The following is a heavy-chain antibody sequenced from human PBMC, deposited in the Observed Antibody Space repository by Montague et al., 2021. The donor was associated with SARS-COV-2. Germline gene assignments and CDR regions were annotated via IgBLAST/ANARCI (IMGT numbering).Heavy chain of an antibody. CDR2: IFFRGTT. D-gene: IGHD2-8*01. V-gene: IGHV4-39*07. CDR1: GGSISSTTNF. CDR3: ARDSRGGSLYPFFDS. J-gene: IGHJ4*02. Sequence: SETLSLTCAVSGGSISSTTNFWAWLRQPPGKEPEWIGSIFFRGTTYSNPSLKSRVTTSVDTSNNQFSLRLTSMTAADTAVYFWARDSRGGSLYPFFDSWSQGTLVTVSS.